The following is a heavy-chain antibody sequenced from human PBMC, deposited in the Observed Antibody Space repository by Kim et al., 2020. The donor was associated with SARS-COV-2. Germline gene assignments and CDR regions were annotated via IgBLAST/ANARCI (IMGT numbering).Heavy chain of an antibody. Sequence: ASVKVSCKASGYTFTSYYMHWVRQAPGQGLEWMGIINPSGGSTSYAQKFQGRVTMTRDTSTSTVYMELSSLRSEDTAGYYCARDRGGQQLDSPLDYWGQGTLVTVSS. CDR1: GYTFTSYY. D-gene: IGHD6-13*01. V-gene: IGHV1-46*01. CDR2: INPSGGST. CDR3: ARDRGGQQLDSPLDY. J-gene: IGHJ4*02.